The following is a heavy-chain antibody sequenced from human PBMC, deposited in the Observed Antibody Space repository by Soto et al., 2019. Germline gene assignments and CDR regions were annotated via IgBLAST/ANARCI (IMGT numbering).Heavy chain of an antibody. CDR1: GCTFTSYA. V-gene: IGHV1-3*01. CDR3: ARSIVVVTTLDY. Sequence: XSVKVSCKASGCTFTSYAMHWVRQAPGQRREWMGWIXAGNGXTQYSTKFPGXXTITRATXXSTAYMELSGLRSEDTAVYYCARSIVVVTTLDYWGQGTLVTVSS. J-gene: IGHJ4*02. CDR2: IXAGNGXT. D-gene: IGHD2-21*02.